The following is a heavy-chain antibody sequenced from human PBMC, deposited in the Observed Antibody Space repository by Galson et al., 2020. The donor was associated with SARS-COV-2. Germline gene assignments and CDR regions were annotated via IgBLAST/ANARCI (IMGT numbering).Heavy chain of an antibody. Sequence: GESLKIPCAGSGFTFSRYAMSRVRQVPGKGLEWVSSVTAGGSITYHADTVKGRFTISRDNSKNTLYLQMNSLRVEDTALYYRAKDHGDDDGFQLDDWGQVTLVSVSS. CDR2: VTAGGSIT. V-gene: IGHV3-23*01. CDR1: GFTFSRYA. D-gene: IGHD4-17*01. CDR3: AKDHGDDDGFQLDD. J-gene: IGHJ4*02.